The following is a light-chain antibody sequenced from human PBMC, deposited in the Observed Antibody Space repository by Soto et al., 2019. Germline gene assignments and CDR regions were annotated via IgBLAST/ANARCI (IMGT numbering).Light chain of an antibody. V-gene: IGKV3-15*01. Sequence: EIVMTQSPATLSVSPGERATLSCRASQSVSNKLAWYQQKVGQAPRLLIFGASTRAAGIPARFSGSGSGTEFTLTISGLQSEDFEVYYCQQYDKWPLTFGGGAKVEIK. CDR1: QSVSNK. CDR3: QQYDKWPLT. J-gene: IGKJ4*01. CDR2: GAS.